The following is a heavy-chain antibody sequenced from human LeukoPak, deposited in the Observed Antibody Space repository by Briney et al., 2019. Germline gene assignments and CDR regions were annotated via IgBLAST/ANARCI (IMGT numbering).Heavy chain of an antibody. CDR1: GDSITSSFYY. Sequence: SETLSLTCTVSGDSITSSFYYWGWVRQSPGKGPEWIGSVYYSGSTYSNPSLKSRVTMSVDTSKNQFSLRLTSVTAADTAVYYCARHAGALYASGWWTFDYWGQGTLVTVSS. V-gene: IGHV4-39*01. D-gene: IGHD6-19*01. CDR3: ARHAGALYASGWWTFDY. CDR2: VYYSGST. J-gene: IGHJ4*02.